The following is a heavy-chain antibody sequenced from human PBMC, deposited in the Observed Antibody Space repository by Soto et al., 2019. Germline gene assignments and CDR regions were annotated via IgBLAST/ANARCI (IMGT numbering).Heavy chain of an antibody. CDR3: ARDPNVLLWFGEAFDI. D-gene: IGHD3-10*01. J-gene: IGHJ3*02. CDR1: GFTFSSYS. Sequence: EVQLVESGGGLVKPGGSLRLSCAASGFTFSSYSMNWVRQAPGKGLEWVSSISSSSSYIYYADSVKGRFTISRDNAKNSLYLQMNSLRAEDTAVYYCARDPNVLLWFGEAFDIWGQGTMVTVSS. CDR2: ISSSSSYI. V-gene: IGHV3-21*01.